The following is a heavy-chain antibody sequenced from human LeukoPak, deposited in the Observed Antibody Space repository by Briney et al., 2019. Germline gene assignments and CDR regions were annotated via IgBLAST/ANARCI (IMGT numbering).Heavy chain of an antibody. Sequence: GGSLRLSCAGSGFTFSDFWMTWVRQTPGKGLEWVANIKEDGTEKNLVDSVKGRFTISRDNAKNSLYLQMNSLRAEDTALYYCAKAAFTYSGSAAFDYWGQGTLVTVSS. V-gene: IGHV3-7*03. CDR2: IKEDGTEK. CDR3: AKAAFTYSGSAAFDY. CDR1: GFTFSDFW. J-gene: IGHJ4*02. D-gene: IGHD1-26*01.